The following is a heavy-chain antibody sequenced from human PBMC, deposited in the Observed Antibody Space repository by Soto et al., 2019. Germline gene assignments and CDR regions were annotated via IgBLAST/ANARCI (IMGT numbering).Heavy chain of an antibody. CDR1: GGSISSGGYS. V-gene: IGHV4-30-2*01. D-gene: IGHD3-10*01. CDR3: ARAGYYGSGSYRALDY. CDR2: IYHSGST. J-gene: IGHJ4*02. Sequence: QLQLQESGSGLVKPSQTLSLTCAVSGGSISSGGYSWSWIRQPPGKGLEWIGYIYHSGSTYYNPSLKSRVTISVDRSKNQFSLKLSSVTAADTAVYYCARAGYYGSGSYRALDYWGQGTLVTVSS.